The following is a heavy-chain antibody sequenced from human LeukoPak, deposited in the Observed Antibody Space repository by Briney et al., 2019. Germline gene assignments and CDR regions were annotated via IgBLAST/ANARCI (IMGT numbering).Heavy chain of an antibody. Sequence: SETLSLTCAVYGGSFSGYYWSWIRQPPGKGLEWIGEINHSGSTNYNPSLKSRVTISVDTSKNQFSLKLSSVTAADTAVYYCARGDPIIAAAGTLVYWGQGTLVTVSS. CDR2: INHSGST. J-gene: IGHJ4*02. V-gene: IGHV4-34*01. CDR1: GGSFSGYY. D-gene: IGHD6-13*01. CDR3: ARGDPIIAAAGTLVY.